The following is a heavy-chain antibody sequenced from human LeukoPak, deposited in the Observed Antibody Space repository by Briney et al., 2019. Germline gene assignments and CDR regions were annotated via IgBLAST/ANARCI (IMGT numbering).Heavy chain of an antibody. V-gene: IGHV3-30*04. D-gene: IGHD4-17*01. Sequence: GGSLRLSCAASGFTFSNYAMHWVRQAPGKGLEWVAFISYDGSSKYYADSVKGRFTISSDNSKNMMYLQMSSLRAEDTAVYYCARRGHDYGDSEWFDPWGQGTLVTVSS. CDR2: ISYDGSSK. J-gene: IGHJ5*02. CDR1: GFTFSNYA. CDR3: ARRGHDYGDSEWFDP.